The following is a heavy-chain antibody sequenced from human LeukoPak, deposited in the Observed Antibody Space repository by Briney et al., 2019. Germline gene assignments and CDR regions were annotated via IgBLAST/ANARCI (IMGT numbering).Heavy chain of an antibody. J-gene: IGHJ4*02. V-gene: IGHV4-59*06. Sequence: SETLSLTCTVSGGSINTYYWSWIRQHPGKGLEWIGYIYYSGSTYYNPSLKSRVTISVDTSKNQFSLKLSSVTAVDTAVYYCARVRNWNPYHTFDYWGQGTLVTVSS. CDR2: IYYSGST. CDR3: ARVRNWNPYHTFDY. CDR1: GGSINTYY. D-gene: IGHD1-20*01.